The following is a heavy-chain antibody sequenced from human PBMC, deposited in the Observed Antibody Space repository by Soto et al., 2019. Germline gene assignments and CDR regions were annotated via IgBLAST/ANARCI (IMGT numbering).Heavy chain of an antibody. V-gene: IGHV1-8*01. J-gene: IGHJ3*02. CDR2: MNPNSGNT. CDR1: GYTFTSYD. CDR3: ARTYCGGDCVDDAFDI. Sequence: ASVKVSCKASGYTFTSYDINWVRQATGQGLEWMGWMNPNSGNTGYAQKFQGRVTMTRNTSISTAYMELSSLRSEATAVYYCARTYCGGDCVDDAFDIWGQGTMVTVSS. D-gene: IGHD2-21*02.